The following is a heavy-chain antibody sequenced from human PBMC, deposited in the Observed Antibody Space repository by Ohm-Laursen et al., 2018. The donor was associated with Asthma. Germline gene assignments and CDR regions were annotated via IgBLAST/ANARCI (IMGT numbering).Heavy chain of an antibody. CDR1: GYTFTSYG. CDR3: ARARDGYRDAFDI. D-gene: IGHD5-24*01. CDR2: ISAYNGNT. Sequence: GASVKVSCKASGYTFTSYGISWVRQAPGQGLEWMGWISAYNGNTNYAQKFQGRVTMTRDTSISTAYMELSRLRSDDTAVYYCARARDGYRDAFDIWGQGTMVTVSS. V-gene: IGHV1-18*04. J-gene: IGHJ3*02.